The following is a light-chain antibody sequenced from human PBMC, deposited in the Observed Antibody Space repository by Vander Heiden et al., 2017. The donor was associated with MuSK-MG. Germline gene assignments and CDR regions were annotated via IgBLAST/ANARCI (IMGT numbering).Light chain of an antibody. Sequence: DIQLTQSPSSLSASVGDRVTIPCRASQSISSYLNWYQQKPGKAPKLLIYAASSFQRGVPSRFSGSRCGTDFTITISSRQPEDFAAYYCQQSDSDPPISFGQGTRLXIK. CDR2: AAS. V-gene: IGKV1-39*01. CDR3: QQSDSDPPIS. J-gene: IGKJ5*01. CDR1: QSISSY.